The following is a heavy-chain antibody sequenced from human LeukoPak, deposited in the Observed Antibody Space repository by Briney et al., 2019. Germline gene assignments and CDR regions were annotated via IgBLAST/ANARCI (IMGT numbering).Heavy chain of an antibody. CDR2: ISYDGSNK. CDR1: GFTFSSYG. V-gene: IGHV3-30*18. J-gene: IGHJ5*02. CDR3: AKEGIAVAGTTGTEGWFDP. Sequence: PGGSLRLSCAASGFTFSSYGMHWVRQAPGKGLEWVAVISYDGSNKYYADSVKGRFTISRDNSKNTLYLQMNSLRAEDTAVYYCAKEGIAVAGTTGTEGWFDPWGEGTLVTVSS. D-gene: IGHD6-19*01.